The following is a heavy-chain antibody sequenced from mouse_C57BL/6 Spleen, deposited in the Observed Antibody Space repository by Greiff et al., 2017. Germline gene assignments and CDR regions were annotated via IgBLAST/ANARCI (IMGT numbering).Heavy chain of an antibody. Sequence: QVHVKQPGAELVMPGASVKLSCKASGYTFTRYWMHWVKQRPGQGLEWIGEIDPFDSYTNYNQKFKGKSTLTVDKSSSTAYMQLSSLTSEDSAVYYCARFCSSYGGYAMDYWGQGTSVTVSS. CDR2: IDPFDSYT. J-gene: IGHJ4*01. CDR3: ARFCSSYGGYAMDY. V-gene: IGHV1-69*01. CDR1: GYTFTRYW. D-gene: IGHD1-1*01.